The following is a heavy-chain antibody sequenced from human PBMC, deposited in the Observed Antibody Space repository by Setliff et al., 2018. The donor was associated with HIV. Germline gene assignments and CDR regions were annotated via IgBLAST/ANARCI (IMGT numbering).Heavy chain of an antibody. CDR3: ARHRDPPGTSWIFYYYYMDL. D-gene: IGHD2-2*01. CDR2: IYTSGST. V-gene: IGHV4-61*02. CDR1: GGSISSGNYY. J-gene: IGHJ6*03. Sequence: PSETLSLTCTVSGGSISSGNYYWSWIRQPAGKGLEWIGRIYTSGSTNYNPSLKSRVTISIDTSKNHFSLKLSSVTAADTAVYYCARHRDPPGTSWIFYYYYMDLWGGGTTVTVSS.